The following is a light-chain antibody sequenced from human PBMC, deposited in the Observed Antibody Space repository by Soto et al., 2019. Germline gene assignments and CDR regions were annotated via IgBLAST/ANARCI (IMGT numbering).Light chain of an antibody. V-gene: IGLV2-14*01. CDR2: EVS. Sequence: QSALTQPASVSGSPGQSITISCTGTSSDVGGYNYVSWYQHHPGKAPKLMIFEVSYRPSGVSNRFSGSKSGNTASLTISGLQAEDEADYYCSSYTSNTTQYVFGTGTKLTVL. CDR3: SSYTSNTTQYV. J-gene: IGLJ1*01. CDR1: SSDVGGYNY.